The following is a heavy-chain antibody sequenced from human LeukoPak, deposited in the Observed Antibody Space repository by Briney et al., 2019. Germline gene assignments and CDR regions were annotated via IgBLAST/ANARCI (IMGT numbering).Heavy chain of an antibody. D-gene: IGHD3-22*01. CDR3: ARGPGGYYDSSGYSGALDY. Sequence: GASVKVSCKASGYTFTGYYMHWVRQAPGQGPEWMGWINPNSGGTNYAQKFQGRVTMTRDTSISTAYMELSRLRSDDTAVYYCARGPGGYYDSSGYSGALDYWGQGTLVTVSS. CDR2: INPNSGGT. CDR1: GYTFTGYY. V-gene: IGHV1-2*02. J-gene: IGHJ4*02.